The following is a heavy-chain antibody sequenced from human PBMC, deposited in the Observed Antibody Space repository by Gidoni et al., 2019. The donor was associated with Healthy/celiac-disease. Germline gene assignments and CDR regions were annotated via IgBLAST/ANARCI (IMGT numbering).Heavy chain of an antibody. CDR3: ARGTVVVAATSYYYGMDV. J-gene: IGHJ6*02. Sequence: QVQLVQSGAEVKKPGSSVKVSCKASGDTFSSYAISWVRQAPGQGLEWMGGIIPIFGTANYAQKFQGRVTITADESTSTAYMELSSLRSEDTAVYYCARGTVVVAATSYYYGMDVWGQGTTVTVSS. D-gene: IGHD2-15*01. CDR1: GDTFSSYA. V-gene: IGHV1-69*01. CDR2: IIPIFGTA.